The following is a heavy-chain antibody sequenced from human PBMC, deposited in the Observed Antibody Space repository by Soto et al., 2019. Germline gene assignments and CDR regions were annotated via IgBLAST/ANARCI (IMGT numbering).Heavy chain of an antibody. V-gene: IGHV3-21*01. CDR1: GFTFSSYS. CDR2: ISSSSSYI. CDR3: ARDLYQPLYYFDY. D-gene: IGHD2-2*01. J-gene: IGHJ4*02. Sequence: TGGSLRLSCAASGFTFSSYSMNWVRQAPGKGLEWVSSISSSSSYIYYADSVKGRFTISRDNAKNSLYLQMNSLRAEDTAVYYCARDLYQPLYYFDYWGQGTLVTVSS.